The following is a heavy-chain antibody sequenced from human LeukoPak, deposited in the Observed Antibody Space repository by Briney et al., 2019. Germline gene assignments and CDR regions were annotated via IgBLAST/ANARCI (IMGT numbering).Heavy chain of an antibody. CDR2: IYYSGSA. CDR3: ARHWGYYSCGSCYWGYFDY. Sequence: PSDPLSLSCTVSGGSIISSSYYWGWIRQPPGKGLAWIGSIYYSGSADYNPTLKSRVTISVSTTKHQFSRNMSCVTDADTAVYYCARHWGYYSCGSCYWGYFDYWGQGTLVTVSS. J-gene: IGHJ4*02. CDR1: GGSIISSSYY. D-gene: IGHD2-15*01. V-gene: IGHV4-39*01.